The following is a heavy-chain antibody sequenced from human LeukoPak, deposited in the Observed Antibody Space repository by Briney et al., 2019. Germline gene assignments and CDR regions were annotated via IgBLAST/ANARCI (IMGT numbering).Heavy chain of an antibody. V-gene: IGHV4-34*01. D-gene: IGHD3-22*01. Sequence: SETLSLTCAVYGGSFSGYYWSWIRQPPGKGLEWIGEINHSGSTNYNPSLKSRVTISVDTSKNQFSLKLSSVTAADTAVYYCASSSWNEYYYDSSGYSFYFDYWGQGTLVTVSS. CDR3: ASSSWNEYYYDSSGYSFYFDY. CDR2: INHSGST. CDR1: GGSFSGYY. J-gene: IGHJ4*02.